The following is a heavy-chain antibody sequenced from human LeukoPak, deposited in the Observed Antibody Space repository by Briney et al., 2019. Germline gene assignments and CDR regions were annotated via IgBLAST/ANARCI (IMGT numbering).Heavy chain of an antibody. J-gene: IGHJ4*02. CDR1: GGTFISYA. V-gene: IGHV1-18*01. CDR3: ARVKPTVVVTALIDY. D-gene: IGHD2-21*02. Sequence: SSVNVSRQASGGTFISYAISWMRQPPGQGLEWVGCISAYNGNTNYAQKLHGRVTITTDTSKSTDYMELRSLRSDDTAVYYCARVKPTVVVTALIDYWGQGTLVTVSS. CDR2: ISAYNGNT.